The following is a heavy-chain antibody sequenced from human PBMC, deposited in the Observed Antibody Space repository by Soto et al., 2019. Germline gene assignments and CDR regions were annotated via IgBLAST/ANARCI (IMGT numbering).Heavy chain of an antibody. Sequence: SETLSLTCAVYGGSFSGYYWSWIRQPPGKGLEWIGEINHSGSTNYNPSLKSRVTISVDTSKNQFSLKLSSVTAADTAVYYCARDRLVVVPAAIFNWFDPWGQGTLVTVSS. V-gene: IGHV4-34*01. J-gene: IGHJ5*02. CDR3: ARDRLVVVPAAIFNWFDP. CDR1: GGSFSGYY. CDR2: INHSGST. D-gene: IGHD2-2*01.